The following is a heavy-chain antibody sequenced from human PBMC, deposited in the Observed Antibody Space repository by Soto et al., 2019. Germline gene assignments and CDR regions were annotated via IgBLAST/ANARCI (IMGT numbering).Heavy chain of an antibody. D-gene: IGHD3-10*01. J-gene: IGHJ5*02. V-gene: IGHV1-3*01. Sequence: ASVKVSCKASGYTFTSYAMHWVRQAPGQRLEWMGWINAGNGNTKYSQKFQGRVTITRDTSASTAYMELSSLRSEDTAVYYCARRGSGSYYNGFPLDTTNWFDPWGQGTLVTVSS. CDR1: GYTFTSYA. CDR2: INAGNGNT. CDR3: ARRGSGSYYNGFPLDTTNWFDP.